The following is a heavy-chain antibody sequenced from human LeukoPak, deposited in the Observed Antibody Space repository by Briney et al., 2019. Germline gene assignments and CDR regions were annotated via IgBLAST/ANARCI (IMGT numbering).Heavy chain of an antibody. V-gene: IGHV1-69*05. CDR3: ARGTVELGVNFDY. CDR1: AGTFSSYA. CDR2: IIPIFVTA. Sequence: SVKVSCKASAGTFSSYAISWVRHAPGQGLEWMGRIIPIFVTANYAQKFQGRVTITTDESTSTAYMELSRLRSEDTAVYYCARGTVELGVNFDYWGQGTLVTVSS. J-gene: IGHJ4*02. D-gene: IGHD4-23*01.